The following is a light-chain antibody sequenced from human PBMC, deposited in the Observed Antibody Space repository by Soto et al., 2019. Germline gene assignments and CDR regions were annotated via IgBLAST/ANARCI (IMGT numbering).Light chain of an antibody. CDR2: DVS. V-gene: IGLV2-14*01. CDR3: SSYTSSSTPG. CDR1: SSDVGGYNY. J-gene: IGLJ1*01. Sequence: QSVLTQPASVPGSPGQSITISCSGTSSDVGGYNYVSWYQQHPGKAPKLMIYDVSNRPSGVSNRFSGSKSGNTASLTISGLQAEDEADYYCSSYTSSSTPGLGTGTKVTVL.